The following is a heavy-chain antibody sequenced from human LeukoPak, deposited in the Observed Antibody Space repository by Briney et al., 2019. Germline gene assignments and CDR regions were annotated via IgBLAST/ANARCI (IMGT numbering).Heavy chain of an antibody. V-gene: IGHV5-51*01. Sequence: GESLKISCKASGYSFRNQWIGWVRQMPGKGLEWMGIIYPADSDIRYSPSFRGQVTISADKSISTAYLQWSSLKASDTAMYYCARQSGDYSYYYYMDVWGKGTTVTISS. CDR3: ARQSGDYSYYYYMDV. CDR2: IYPADSDI. D-gene: IGHD2-21*02. CDR1: GYSFRNQW. J-gene: IGHJ6*03.